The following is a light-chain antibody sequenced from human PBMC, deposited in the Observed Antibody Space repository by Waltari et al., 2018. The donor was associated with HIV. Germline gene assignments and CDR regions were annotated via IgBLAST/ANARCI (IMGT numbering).Light chain of an antibody. V-gene: IGKV1-39*01. CDR1: QSVSNE. J-gene: IGKJ3*01. CDR2: DAS. Sequence: DIQMTQSPSSLSASVGDSVSITCRASQSVSNEVIWYQQKPGKAPKVLIFDASSLQSGDPSRFSGSGSGTDFTLTINSLQVDDFASYFCQQSYSSPLTFGPGTKVEIK. CDR3: QQSYSSPLT.